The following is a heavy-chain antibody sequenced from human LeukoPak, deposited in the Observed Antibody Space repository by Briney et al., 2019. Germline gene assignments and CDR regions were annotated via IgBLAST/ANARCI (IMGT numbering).Heavy chain of an antibody. CDR3: ARGGPVKSIYDPHWYDP. CDR1: GFTFSSYS. CDR2: ISSSSSYI. V-gene: IGHV3-21*01. Sequence: GGSLRLSCAASGFTFSSYSMNWVRQAPGKGLEWVSSISSSSSYIYYADSVKGRFTISRDNAKNSLYLQMNSLRAEDTAVYFCARGGPVKSIYDPHWYDPWGQGTLVTVSS. J-gene: IGHJ5*02. D-gene: IGHD5/OR15-5a*01.